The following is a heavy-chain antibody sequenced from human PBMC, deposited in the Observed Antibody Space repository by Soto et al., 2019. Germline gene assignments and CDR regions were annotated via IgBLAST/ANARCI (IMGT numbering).Heavy chain of an antibody. V-gene: IGHV4-4*07. Sequence: PSETLSLTCSVSGESIGNFYWSWIRQSAGKGLEWIGHVHVSGGTNYNAPLQSRVTMSVDTSSNHVSLQLTSLTVADTAVYYCARDRYGWYPGFDLDVWGPGTTVTVS. D-gene: IGHD6-19*01. CDR2: VHVSGGT. CDR3: ARDRYGWYPGFDLDV. CDR1: GESIGNFY. J-gene: IGHJ6*01.